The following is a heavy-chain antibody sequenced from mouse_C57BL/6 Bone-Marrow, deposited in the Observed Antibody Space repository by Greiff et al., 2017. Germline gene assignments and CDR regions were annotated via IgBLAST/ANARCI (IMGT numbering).Heavy chain of an antibody. V-gene: IGHV7-3*01. CDR1: GFTFTDYY. CDR3: ARYNSPLDY. J-gene: IGHJ2*01. CDR2: IRNKANGYTT. Sequence: EVQLQQSGGGLVQPGGSLSLSCAASGFTFTDYYMSWVRQPPGKALEWLGFIRNKANGYTTEYSASVKGRFTISRDNSQSILYLQMNALRAEDSATYYCARYNSPLDYWGQGTTLTVSS. D-gene: IGHD3-1*01.